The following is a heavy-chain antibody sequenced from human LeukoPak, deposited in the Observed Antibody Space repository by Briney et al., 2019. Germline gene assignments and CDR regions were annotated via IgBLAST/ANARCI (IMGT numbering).Heavy chain of an antibody. CDR3: ARQHSPGYFDY. CDR2: FHYSGST. V-gene: IGHV4-59*08. J-gene: IGHJ4*02. CDR1: GGSISSYY. Sequence: PSETLSLTCTVSGGSISSYYWNWIRQPPGEGLEWIGYFHYSGSTNSNPSLKSRVAISVDTSKNQFSVKLSSVTAADTAVYYCARQHSPGYFDYWGQGTLVTVSS. D-gene: IGHD1-14*01.